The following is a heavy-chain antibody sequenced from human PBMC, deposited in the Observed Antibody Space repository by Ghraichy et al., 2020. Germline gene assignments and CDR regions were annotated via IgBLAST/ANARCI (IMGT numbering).Heavy chain of an antibody. CDR1: GGSFSGYH. V-gene: IGHV4-34*01. D-gene: IGHD3/OR15-3a*01. J-gene: IGHJ4*02. CDR3: ARIFWTGSIYYFDY. CDR2: INHSGST. Sequence: SENLSLTCAVYGGSFSGYHWSWIRQPPGKGLEWIGEINHSGSTNYNPSLKSRVSISVDTSKNQFSLKLSSVTAADTAVYYCARIFWTGSIYYFDYWGQGTLVTVSS.